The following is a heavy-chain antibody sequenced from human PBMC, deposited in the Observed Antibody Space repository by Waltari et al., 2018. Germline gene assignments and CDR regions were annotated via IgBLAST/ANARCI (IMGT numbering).Heavy chain of an antibody. Sequence: EVQLVESGGGLVKPGGSLRLSCAASGFTFSSYSMNWVRQAPGKGLEWVSSISSSSSYIDYADSVKGRFTISRDNAKNSLYLQMNSLRAEDTAVYYCARDSPEDYDFWSGYSTGLFDYWGQGTLVTVSS. D-gene: IGHD3-3*01. CDR1: GFTFSSYS. V-gene: IGHV3-21*01. J-gene: IGHJ4*02. CDR2: ISSSSSYI. CDR3: ARDSPEDYDFWSGYSTGLFDY.